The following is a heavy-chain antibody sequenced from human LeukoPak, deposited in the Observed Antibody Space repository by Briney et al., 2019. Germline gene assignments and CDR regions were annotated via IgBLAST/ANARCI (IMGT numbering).Heavy chain of an antibody. J-gene: IGHJ4*02. Sequence: PSETLSLTCTVSGASISSGGHYWSWLRQHPAKGLEWIGYIYYTGSTYYNPSLKSRVTMSVDTSKNQFSLTLSSVTAADTGVYYCANHCSGGTCYRYYFDHWGQGTLVTVSA. D-gene: IGHD2-15*01. V-gene: IGHV4-31*03. CDR1: GASISSGGHY. CDR3: ANHCSGGTCYRYYFDH. CDR2: IYYTGST.